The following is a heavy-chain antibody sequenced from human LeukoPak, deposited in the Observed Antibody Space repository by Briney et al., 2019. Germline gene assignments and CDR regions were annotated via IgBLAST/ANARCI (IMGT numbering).Heavy chain of an antibody. D-gene: IGHD2-2*01. CDR2: VSSTSAHI. Sequence: GGSLRLSCAASGFSFNTYSMNWVRQAPGKGLEWVSSVSSTSAHIFYADSVKGRFSISRDNAKNSLYLQMNSLRVEDTAVYYCTSRYCTTTNCYSFDNWGHGTLVTVSS. J-gene: IGHJ3*02. CDR1: GFSFNTYS. CDR3: TSRYCTTTNCYSFDN. V-gene: IGHV3-21*01.